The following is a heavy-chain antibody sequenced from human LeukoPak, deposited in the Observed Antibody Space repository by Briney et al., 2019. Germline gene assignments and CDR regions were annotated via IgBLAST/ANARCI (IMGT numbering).Heavy chain of an antibody. J-gene: IGHJ2*01. Sequence: PSETLSLTCTVSGGSISSYYWSWIRQPAGKGLEWIGRIYTSGSTNYNPSLKSRVTMSVDTSKNQFSLKLSSVTAADTAVYYCARRHDYDILTGYYHWYFDLWGRGTLLTVSS. CDR3: ARRHDYDILTGYYHWYFDL. CDR1: GGSISSYY. D-gene: IGHD3-9*01. CDR2: IYTSGST. V-gene: IGHV4-4*07.